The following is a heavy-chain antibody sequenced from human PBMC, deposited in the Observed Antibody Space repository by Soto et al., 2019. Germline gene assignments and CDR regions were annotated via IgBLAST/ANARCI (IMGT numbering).Heavy chain of an antibody. CDR3: ARESREYCSSTSCYLFYYYYGMDV. D-gene: IGHD2-2*01. J-gene: IGHJ6*02. CDR1: GYTFTSYG. Sequence: QVQLVQSGAAVKKPGASGKVSCKASGYTFTSYGISWVRQAPGQGLEWMGWISAYNGNTNYAQKLQGRVTMTTDTSTSTAYMELRSLRSDDTAVYYCARESREYCSSTSCYLFYYYYGMDVWGQENTVTVAS. CDR2: ISAYNGNT. V-gene: IGHV1-18*01.